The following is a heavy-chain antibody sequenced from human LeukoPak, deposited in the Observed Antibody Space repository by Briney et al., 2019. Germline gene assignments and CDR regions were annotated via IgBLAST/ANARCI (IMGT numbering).Heavy chain of an antibody. Sequence: GGSLRLSCAASGFTFSSYNMNWVRQAPGKGLEWVSSISGSSSYISYADSVKGRFTISRDNAKNSVYLQMNSLRAEDTAVYYCARQFDYWGQGTLVTVSP. CDR1: GFTFSSYN. CDR3: ARQFDY. V-gene: IGHV3-21*01. J-gene: IGHJ4*02. CDR2: ISGSSSYI.